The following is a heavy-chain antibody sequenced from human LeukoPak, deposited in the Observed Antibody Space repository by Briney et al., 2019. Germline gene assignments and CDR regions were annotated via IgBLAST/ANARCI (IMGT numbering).Heavy chain of an antibody. J-gene: IGHJ5*02. CDR2: IYYSGST. CDR1: GGSISSYY. CDR3: ARHRYCSGGSCYSGLGWFDP. D-gene: IGHD2-15*01. Sequence: PSETLSLTCTVSGGSISSYYWSWIRQPPGKGLEWIGSIYYSGSTYYNPSLKSRVTISVDTSKNQFSLKLSSVTAADTAVYYCARHRYCSGGSCYSGLGWFDPWGQGTLVTVSS. V-gene: IGHV4-39*01.